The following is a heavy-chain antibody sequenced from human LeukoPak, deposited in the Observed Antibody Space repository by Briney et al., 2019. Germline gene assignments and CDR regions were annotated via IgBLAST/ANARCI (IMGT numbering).Heavy chain of an antibody. Sequence: PSETLSLTCTVSGGSISSSSYYWGWLRQPPGKGLEWLGSIYYSGSTYYNPSLKSRVTISVDTSKNQFSLKLSSVTAADTAVYYCARWCITMVRGVIPAYWFDPWGQGTLVTVSS. CDR1: GGSISSSSYY. CDR3: ARWCITMVRGVIPAYWFDP. D-gene: IGHD3-10*01. CDR2: IYYSGST. J-gene: IGHJ5*02. V-gene: IGHV4-39*07.